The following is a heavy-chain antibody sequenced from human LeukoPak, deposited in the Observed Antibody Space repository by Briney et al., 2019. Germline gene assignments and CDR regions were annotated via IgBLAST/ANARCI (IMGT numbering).Heavy chain of an antibody. D-gene: IGHD2-15*01. CDR1: GYTFTGYY. V-gene: IGHV1-2*02. J-gene: IGHJ5*02. CDR2: INPNSGGT. CDR3: ARERSGGSCYTGFDP. Sequence: ASVKVSCKASGYTFTGYYMHWVRQAPGQGLEWMGWINPNSGGTNYAQKFQGRVTMTRDTSISTAYMELSRLRSDDTAVYYCARERSGGSCYTGFDPWGQGTLVTVSS.